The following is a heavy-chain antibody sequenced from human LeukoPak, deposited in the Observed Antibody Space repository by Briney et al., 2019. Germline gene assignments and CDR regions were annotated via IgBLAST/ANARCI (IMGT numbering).Heavy chain of an antibody. Sequence: GGSLRLSCAASGFTFSNYWVHWVGQAPGKGRVWFSRINRDGSTTKYADSVKGRFTVSRDNAKNTLNVQMNSLRAEDTAVYYCARDKKSGESSEIDYWGQGTLVTVSS. J-gene: IGHJ4*02. V-gene: IGHV3-74*03. CDR2: INRDGSTT. CDR1: GFTFSNYW. CDR3: ARDKKSGESSEIDY. D-gene: IGHD3-10*01.